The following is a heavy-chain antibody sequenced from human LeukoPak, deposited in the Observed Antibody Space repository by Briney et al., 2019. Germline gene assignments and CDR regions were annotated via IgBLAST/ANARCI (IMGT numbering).Heavy chain of an antibody. CDR2: INVGNGNT. D-gene: IGHD1/OR15-1a*01. Sequence: ASVKVSCKASGHTITNYAMQWVRQAPGQRLEWMGWINVGNGNTKYSQKFQGRVTITRDTSASTACMELSSLRSEDTAVYYCARGWNSYFDYWGQGTLVTVSS. V-gene: IGHV1-3*01. CDR3: ARGWNSYFDY. J-gene: IGHJ4*02. CDR1: GHTITNYA.